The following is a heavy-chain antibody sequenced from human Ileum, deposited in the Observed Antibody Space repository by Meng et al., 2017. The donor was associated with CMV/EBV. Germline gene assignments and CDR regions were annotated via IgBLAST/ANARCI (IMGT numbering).Heavy chain of an antibody. V-gene: IGHV3-23*01. CDR3: AKDQGFSAASG. CDR2: ISGSGITT. Sequence: LSCAASGFTFSNYAMSWVRQAPGKGLEWVSSISGSGITTYYADSVKGRFTISRDNSRDTLYLDMNSLRAEDTALYYCAKDQGFSAASGGDQGTLVTVSS. CDR1: GFTFSNYA. D-gene: IGHD6-13*01. J-gene: IGHJ4*02.